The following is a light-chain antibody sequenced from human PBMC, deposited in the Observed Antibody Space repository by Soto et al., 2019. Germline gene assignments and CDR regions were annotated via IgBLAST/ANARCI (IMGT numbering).Light chain of an antibody. J-gene: IGKJ5*01. CDR3: QQSYSAPIT. CDR1: QTISTY. V-gene: IGKV1-39*01. CDR2: AAS. Sequence: DIQMTQSPSSLSASVGDRVTITCRASQTISTYLNWYQQKPGKAPKLLIYAASSLQSGVPSRFSGSGSGTDFTLTISSLQPGDFATYYCQQSYSAPITFGQGTRLEIK.